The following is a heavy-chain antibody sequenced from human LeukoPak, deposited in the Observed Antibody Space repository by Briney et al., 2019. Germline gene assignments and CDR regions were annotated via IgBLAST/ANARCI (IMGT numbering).Heavy chain of an antibody. V-gene: IGHV3-23*01. CDR1: GFTFSSYA. CDR2: ISGSGGST. J-gene: IGHJ5*02. CDR3: ATKGERPAHHIYELKKHRFDP. Sequence: GGSLRLSCAASGFTFSSYAMSWVRQAPGKGLEWVSAISGSGGSTYYADSVKGRFTISRDNSKNTLYLQMNSLRAKDTAVYYCATKGERPAHHIYELKKHRFDPWGQGTLVTVSS. D-gene: IGHD3-3*01.